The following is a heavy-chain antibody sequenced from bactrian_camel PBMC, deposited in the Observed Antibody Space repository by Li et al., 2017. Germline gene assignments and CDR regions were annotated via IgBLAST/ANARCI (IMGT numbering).Heavy chain of an antibody. Sequence: DVQLVESGGDSVESGGSLRLSRAASGFTLSNYAMSWVRQASGKGLEWVSAINSDGSSTGYADSVKGRFTISRDNTKNTLYLQLNSPKTEDTAMYYCAKDPELGYYEVQGTQVTVS. CDR1: GFTLSNYA. CDR2: INSDGSST. V-gene: IGHV3S42*01. J-gene: IGHJ4*01. D-gene: IGHD4*01.